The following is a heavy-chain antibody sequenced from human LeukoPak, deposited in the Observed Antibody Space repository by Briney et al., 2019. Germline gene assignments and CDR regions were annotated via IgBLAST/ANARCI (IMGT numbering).Heavy chain of an antibody. CDR1: RFTFSTYG. V-gene: IGHV3-33*08. CDR2: IWYDESNK. D-gene: IGHD6-13*01. Sequence: GGSLRLSCAASRFTFSTYGMHWVRQAPGKGLEWVAVIWYDESNKYYADSVKGRFTISRDNSKNTLYLQMNSLRAEDTAVYYCAREKDSSSWYYNWFDPWGQGTLVTVSS. CDR3: AREKDSSSWYYNWFDP. J-gene: IGHJ5*02.